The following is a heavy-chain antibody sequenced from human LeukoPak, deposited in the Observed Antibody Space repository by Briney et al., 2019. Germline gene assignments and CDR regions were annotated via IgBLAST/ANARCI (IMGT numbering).Heavy chain of an antibody. J-gene: IGHJ4*02. Sequence: SETLSLTCTVSGVSIGGYYWSWTRQPPGKGLEWIGYVHYTGSTNYNPSVTSRLRMSVDRTKNFFSLKLASVTAADTATYYCARVRPLTSGWSYSFDYWGQGALVTVSS. CDR1: GVSIGGYY. CDR3: ARVRPLTSGWSYSFDY. CDR2: VHYTGST. V-gene: IGHV4-59*01. D-gene: IGHD6-19*01.